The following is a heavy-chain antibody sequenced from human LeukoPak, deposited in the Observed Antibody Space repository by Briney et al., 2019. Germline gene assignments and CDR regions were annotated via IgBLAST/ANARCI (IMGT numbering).Heavy chain of an antibody. Sequence: PSETLSLTCAVYGGSFSGYYWGWIRQPPGKGLEWIGEINHSGSTNYNPSLKSRVTISVDTSKNQFSLKPSSVTAADTAVYYCARGPGYNRIAAASRVGKGPMGGGSYGMDVWGQGTTVTVSS. CDR2: INHSGST. CDR3: ARGPGYNRIAAASRVGKGPMGGGSYGMDV. D-gene: IGHD6-13*01. CDR1: GGSFSGYY. V-gene: IGHV4-34*01. J-gene: IGHJ6*02.